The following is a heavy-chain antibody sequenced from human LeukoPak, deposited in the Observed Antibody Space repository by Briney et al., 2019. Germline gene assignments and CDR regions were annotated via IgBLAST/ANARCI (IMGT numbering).Heavy chain of an antibody. V-gene: IGHV4-4*07. Sequence: SETLSLTCTVSGDSISSFYWSWIRQPAGKGPEWIGRIYSSGSIFYNPSLKSRVTMSVDTSRSQVSLKLSSVTAADTAVYYCARGIFYGGRNQYIWFDLWGQGTLVTVSS. J-gene: IGHJ5*02. CDR3: ARGIFYGGRNQYIWFDL. CDR1: GDSISSFY. CDR2: IYSSGSI. D-gene: IGHD4-23*01.